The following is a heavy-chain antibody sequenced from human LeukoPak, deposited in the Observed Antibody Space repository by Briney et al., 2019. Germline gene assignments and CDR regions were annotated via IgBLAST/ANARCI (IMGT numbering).Heavy chain of an antibody. D-gene: IGHD4-23*01. CDR3: AKDYDYCGNHYYYYGMDV. CDR1: GFSFSNYA. V-gene: IGHV3-23*01. J-gene: IGHJ6*02. CDR2: IRGGGET. Sequence: PGGSLRLSCAASGFSFSNYAMSWVRQAPARGPEWVSSIRGGGETFYADSVKGRFTISRDNSKNTLYLQMNSLRAEDTAVYYCAKDYDYCGNHYYYYGMDVWGQGTTVTVSS.